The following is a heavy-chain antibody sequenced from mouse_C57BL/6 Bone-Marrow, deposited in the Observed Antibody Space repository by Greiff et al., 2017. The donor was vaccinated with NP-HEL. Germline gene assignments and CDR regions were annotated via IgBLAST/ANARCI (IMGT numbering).Heavy chain of an antibody. CDR2: IYPSDSET. CDR3: ARSMSITTVVGLDY. D-gene: IGHD1-1*01. CDR1: GYTFTSYW. V-gene: IGHV1-61*01. J-gene: IGHJ2*01. Sequence: QVQLQQPGAELVRPGSSVKLSCKASGYTFTSYWMDWVKQRPGQGLEWIGNIYPSDSETHYTQKFKDKATLTVDKSSSTAYMQLSSLTSEDSAVYYRARSMSITTVVGLDYWGQGTTLTVSS.